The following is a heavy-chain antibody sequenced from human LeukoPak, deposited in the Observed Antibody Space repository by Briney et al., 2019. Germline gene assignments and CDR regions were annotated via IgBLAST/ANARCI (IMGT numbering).Heavy chain of an antibody. CDR2: IYSGGST. Sequence: GGSLRLSCAASGFTVSSNYMSWVRQAPGKGLEWVSVIYSGGSTYYADSVKGRFTISRDNSKNTLYLQMNSLRAEDTAAYYCARRAGAYSHPYDYWGQGTLVTVSS. J-gene: IGHJ4*02. CDR1: GFTVSSNY. D-gene: IGHD4/OR15-4a*01. CDR3: ARRAGAYSHPYDY. V-gene: IGHV3-53*01.